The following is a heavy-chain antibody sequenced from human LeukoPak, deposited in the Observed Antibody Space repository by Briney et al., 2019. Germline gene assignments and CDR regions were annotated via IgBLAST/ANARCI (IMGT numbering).Heavy chain of an antibody. D-gene: IGHD5-24*01. Sequence: GESIKISATSSGTGFTTYWIGCLRPMPRKGLEWMGIIYPGDSDTRYSPSFQGQVTISADKSISTAYLQWSSLRASDTAMYYCARHVNAVEMATSLDYWGQGTLVTVSS. CDR3: ARHVNAVEMATSLDY. CDR1: GTGFTTYW. V-gene: IGHV5-51*01. J-gene: IGHJ4*02. CDR2: IYPGDSDT.